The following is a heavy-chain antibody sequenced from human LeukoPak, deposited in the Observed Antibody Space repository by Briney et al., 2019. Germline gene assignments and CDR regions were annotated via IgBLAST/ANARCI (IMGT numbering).Heavy chain of an antibody. Sequence: SETLSLTCTVSGGSISSYYWSWIRQPPGKGQEWIGYIYYSGSTNYNPSLKSRVTISVDTSKNQFSLKLSSVTAADTAVYYCAGVKTYYYDSSGYYAYWGQGTLVTVSS. CDR1: GGSISSYY. CDR3: AGVKTYYYDSSGYYAY. D-gene: IGHD3-22*01. V-gene: IGHV4-59*01. CDR2: IYYSGST. J-gene: IGHJ4*02.